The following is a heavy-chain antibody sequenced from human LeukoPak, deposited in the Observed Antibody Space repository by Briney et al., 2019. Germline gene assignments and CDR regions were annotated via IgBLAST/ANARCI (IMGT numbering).Heavy chain of an antibody. V-gene: IGHV3-23*01. J-gene: IGHJ4*02. CDR1: GFTFSSYA. CDR2: ISASGDVT. CDR3: AKDQPEAYFDY. D-gene: IGHD1-14*01. Sequence: PGGSLRLSCAASGFTFSSYAMSWVRQAPWKGLEWVSGISASGDVTFHADPVKGRFTISRDNSKNTLYLQMNSLRAEDAALYYRAKDQPEAYFDYWGQGTLVTVSS.